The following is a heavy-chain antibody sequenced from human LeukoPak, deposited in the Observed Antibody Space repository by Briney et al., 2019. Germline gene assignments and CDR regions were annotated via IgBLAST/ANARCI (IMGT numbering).Heavy chain of an antibody. CDR1: GFTFSNAW. Sequence: GGSLRLSCEASGFTFSNAWMNWVRQAPGKGLEWVGRIRSKTDGGTTDYAAPVKGRFIISGDDSRNTLYLQMNSLKTEDTALYYCTTWADLYDYWGQGTLVTVSS. V-gene: IGHV3-15*01. CDR3: TTWADLYDY. CDR2: IRSKTDGGTT. J-gene: IGHJ4*02.